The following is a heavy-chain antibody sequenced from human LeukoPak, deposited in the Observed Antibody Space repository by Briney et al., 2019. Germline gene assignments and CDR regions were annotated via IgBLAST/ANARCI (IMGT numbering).Heavy chain of an antibody. Sequence: ASVKVSCKASGYTFTGYYMHWVRQAPGQGLEWMGWINPNSGGTNYAQKFQGRVTMTGDTSISTAYMELSRLRSDDTAVYYCARVRGSGSYLFDYWGQGTLVTVSS. CDR1: GYTFTGYY. D-gene: IGHD3-10*01. J-gene: IGHJ4*02. V-gene: IGHV1-2*02. CDR3: ARVRGSGSYLFDY. CDR2: INPNSGGT.